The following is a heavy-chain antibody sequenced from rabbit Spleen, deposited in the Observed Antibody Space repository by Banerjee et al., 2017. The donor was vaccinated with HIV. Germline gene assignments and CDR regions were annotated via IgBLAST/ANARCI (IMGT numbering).Heavy chain of an antibody. CDR2: IYAGNSGTT. Sequence: QSLEESGGDLVKPGASLTLTCTASGFSFSSSYYMCWVRQPPGKGLEWIACIYAGNSGTTYYASWAKGRFTISRTSSTTVTLQMTSLTAADTATYFCARDLAGVIGWNFGLWGPGTLVTVS. CDR1: GFSFSSSYY. V-gene: IGHV1S40*01. J-gene: IGHJ4*01. CDR3: ARDLAGVIGWNFGL. D-gene: IGHD4-1*01.